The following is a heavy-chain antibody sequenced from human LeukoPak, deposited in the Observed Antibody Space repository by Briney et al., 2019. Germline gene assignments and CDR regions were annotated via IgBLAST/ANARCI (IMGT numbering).Heavy chain of an antibody. J-gene: IGHJ3*02. CDR2: IYYSGST. Sequence: TSSETLSLTCTVSGGSISNYYWSWIRQPPGKGLEWIGYIYYSGSTNYNPSLKSRVTISVDTSKNQFSLKLSSVTAADTAVYYCARTGNSDAFDIWGQGTMVTVSS. CDR1: GGSISNYY. V-gene: IGHV4-59*08. CDR3: ARTGNSDAFDI. D-gene: IGHD3-9*01.